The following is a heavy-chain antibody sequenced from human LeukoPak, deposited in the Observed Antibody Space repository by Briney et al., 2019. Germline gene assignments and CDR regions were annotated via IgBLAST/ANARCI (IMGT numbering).Heavy chain of an antibody. CDR3: ARPRDVVVVAATQGFDP. CDR1: GFTFSSYA. D-gene: IGHD2-15*01. Sequence: GRSLRLSCAASGFTFSSYAMHWVRQAPGKGLEWVAVISYDGSNKYYADSVKGRFTISRDNSKNTLYLQMNSLRAEDTAVYYCARPRDVVVVAATQGFDPWGQGTLVTVSS. J-gene: IGHJ5*02. CDR2: ISYDGSNK. V-gene: IGHV3-30*17.